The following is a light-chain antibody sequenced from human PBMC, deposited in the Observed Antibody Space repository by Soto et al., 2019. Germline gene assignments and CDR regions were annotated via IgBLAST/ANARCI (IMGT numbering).Light chain of an antibody. J-gene: IGKJ3*01. CDR3: QQRSNWLFS. CDR1: QSVSSSY. Sequence: EIVLTQSPGTLSLSPGERATISCRASQSVSSSYLAWYQQKPGQAPRLLIYDASNRATGIPARVSGSGSGTDFTLTISSLEPEDFAVYYCQQRSNWLFSFYPGSKLDI. V-gene: IGKV3D-20*02. CDR2: DAS.